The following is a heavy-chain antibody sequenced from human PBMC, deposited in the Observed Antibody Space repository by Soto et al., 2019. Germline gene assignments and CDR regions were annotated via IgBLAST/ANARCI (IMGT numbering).Heavy chain of an antibody. CDR3: ARGGVADYFDY. Sequence: KPSETLSLTCAVYGGSFSGYYWSWIRQPPGKGLEWIGEINHSGSTNYNPSLKSRVTISVDTSKNQFSLKLSSVTAADTAVYYCARGGVADYFDYWGQGTLVTVSS. J-gene: IGHJ4*02. CDR2: INHSGST. V-gene: IGHV4-34*01. CDR1: GGSFSGYY. D-gene: IGHD5-12*01.